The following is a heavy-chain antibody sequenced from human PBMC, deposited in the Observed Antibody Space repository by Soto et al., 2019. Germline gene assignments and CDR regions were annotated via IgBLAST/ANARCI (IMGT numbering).Heavy chain of an antibody. CDR1: GFTFSSYS. V-gene: IGHV3-48*02. Sequence: GGSLRLSCAASGFTFSSYSMNWVRQAPGKGLEWVSYISSSSSTIYYADSVKGRFTISRDNAKNSLYLQMNSLRDEDMGVYYCARDLSLGYCSGGSCYLPLIPNYYYYYYGMDVWGQGTTVTVSS. D-gene: IGHD2-15*01. CDR2: ISSSSSTI. CDR3: ARDLSLGYCSGGSCYLPLIPNYYYYYYGMDV. J-gene: IGHJ6*02.